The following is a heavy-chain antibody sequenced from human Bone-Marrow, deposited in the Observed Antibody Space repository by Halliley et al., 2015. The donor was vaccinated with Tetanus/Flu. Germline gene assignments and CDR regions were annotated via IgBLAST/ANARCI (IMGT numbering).Heavy chain of an antibody. V-gene: IGHV3-9*01. CDR3: AKDVGVLLSAKRNFFGMDL. CDR1: GFTFEDFA. D-gene: IGHD3-16*01. CDR2: ITWNSGKI. J-gene: IGHJ6*02. Sequence: SLRLSCAASGFTFEDFAMHWVRQPPGKGLEWVAGITWNSGKIVYADSVKGRFTISRDNAKNSLYLQMNSLRVEDTALYYCAKDVGVLLSAKRNFFGMDLWRQGPGVPVS.